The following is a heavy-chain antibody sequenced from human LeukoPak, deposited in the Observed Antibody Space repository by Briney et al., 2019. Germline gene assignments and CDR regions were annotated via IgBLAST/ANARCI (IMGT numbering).Heavy chain of an antibody. V-gene: IGHV3-21*01. CDR2: ISSSSSYI. D-gene: IGHD1-26*01. CDR3: ARDSSGEHFDY. J-gene: IGHJ4*02. Sequence: GGSLRLSCAASGFTFSSYSMNWVHRAPGKGLEWVSSISSSSSYIYYADSVKGRFTISRDNAKNSLYLQMNSLRAEDTAVYYCARDSSGEHFDYWGQGTLVTVSS. CDR1: GFTFSSYS.